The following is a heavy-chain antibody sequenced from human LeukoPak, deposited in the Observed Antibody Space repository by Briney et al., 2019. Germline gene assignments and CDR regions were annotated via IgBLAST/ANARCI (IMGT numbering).Heavy chain of an antibody. J-gene: IGHJ4*02. V-gene: IGHV1-18*01. CDR1: GYTFTSYG. CDR2: ISAYNGNT. D-gene: IGHD2-15*01. Sequence: ASVKVSCKASGYTFTSYGISWVRQAPGQGLEWMGWISAYNGNTNYAQKLQGRVTMTTDTSTSTAYVELRSLRADDTAVYYCARDEGYCSGGSCYHPYYFDYWGQGTLVTVSS. CDR3: ARDEGYCSGGSCYHPYYFDY.